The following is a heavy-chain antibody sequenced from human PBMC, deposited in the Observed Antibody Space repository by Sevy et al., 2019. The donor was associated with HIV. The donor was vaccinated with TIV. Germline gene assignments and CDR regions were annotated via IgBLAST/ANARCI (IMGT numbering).Heavy chain of an antibody. CDR1: GFTFSSYW. Sequence: GGCLRLSCAASGFTFSSYWMSWVRQAPGKGLEWVANIKQDGSEKYYVDSVKGRFTISRDNAKNSLYLQMNSLRAEDTAVYYCAREGHSSSWYGGDYYYGMDVWGQGTTVTVSS. V-gene: IGHV3-7*01. D-gene: IGHD6-13*01. CDR2: IKQDGSEK. CDR3: AREGHSSSWYGGDYYYGMDV. J-gene: IGHJ6*02.